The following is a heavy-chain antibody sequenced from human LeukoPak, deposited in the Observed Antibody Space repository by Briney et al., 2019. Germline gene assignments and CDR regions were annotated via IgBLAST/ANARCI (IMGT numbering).Heavy chain of an antibody. J-gene: IGHJ2*01. D-gene: IGHD2-15*01. CDR1: GFTFSSYW. V-gene: IGHV3-7*03. CDR2: IKQDGSEK. Sequence: SGGSLRLSCAASGFTFSSYWMSWVRQAPGKGLEWVANIKQDGSEKYYVDSVKGRFTISRDNAKNSLYLQMNSLRAEDTALYHCARGSGGQDWYFDLWGRGTLVTVSS. CDR3: ARGSGGQDWYFDL.